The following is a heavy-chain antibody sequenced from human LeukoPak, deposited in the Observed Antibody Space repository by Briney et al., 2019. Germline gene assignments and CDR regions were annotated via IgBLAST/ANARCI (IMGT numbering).Heavy chain of an antibody. CDR1: GFTFSSYA. J-gene: IGHJ4*02. Sequence: GGSLRLSCAASGFTFSSYAMHWVRQAPGKGLEWVAVISYDGSNKYYADSVKGRFTVSRDNSKNTLYLQMNSLRAEDTAVYYCASLSLSSIDYWGRGTLVTVSS. D-gene: IGHD6-19*01. CDR3: ASLSLSSIDY. CDR2: ISYDGSNK. V-gene: IGHV3-30-3*01.